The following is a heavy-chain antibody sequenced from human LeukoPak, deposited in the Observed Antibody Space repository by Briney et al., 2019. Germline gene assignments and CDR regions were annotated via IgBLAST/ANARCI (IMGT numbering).Heavy chain of an antibody. CDR1: GGTFSSYA. CDR3: ARARGEAELFDP. J-gene: IGHJ5*02. Sequence: ASVKVSCKASGGTFSSYAISWVRQAPGQGLEWMGGIIPIFGTANYAQKFQGRVTITADKSTSTAYMELSSLRSEDTAVYYCARARGEAELFDPWGQGTLVTVSS. V-gene: IGHV1-69*06. CDR2: IIPIFGTA. D-gene: IGHD3-16*01.